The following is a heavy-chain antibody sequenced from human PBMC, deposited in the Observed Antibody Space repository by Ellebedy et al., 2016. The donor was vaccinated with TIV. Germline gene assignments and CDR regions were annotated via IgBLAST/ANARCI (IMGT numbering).Heavy chain of an antibody. Sequence: SETLSLXXTVSGGSISSSNYYWGWIRQPPGKGLEWIGNIYYGGSTSYKPSLKSRVTISVDTSKNQFSLRLSSVTAADTAVYYCARDASNPHYYYYYGMDVWGQGTTVTVS. V-gene: IGHV4-39*02. CDR3: ARDASNPHYYYYYGMDV. J-gene: IGHJ6*02. CDR1: GGSISSSNYY. CDR2: IYYGGST. D-gene: IGHD4-11*01.